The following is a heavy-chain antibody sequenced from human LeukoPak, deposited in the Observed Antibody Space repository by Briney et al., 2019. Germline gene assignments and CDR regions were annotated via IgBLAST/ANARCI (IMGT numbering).Heavy chain of an antibody. CDR3: AIPVGAIPYYYYGMDV. CDR1: GYTFTSYY. V-gene: IGHV1-46*01. D-gene: IGHD1-26*01. CDR2: INPSGGST. J-gene: IGHJ6*02. Sequence: ASVKVSCKASGYTFTSYYMHWVRQAPGQGLEWMGIINPSGGSTSYAQKFQGRVTMTRNTSISTAYMELSSLRSEDTAVYYCAIPVGAIPYYYYGMDVWGQGTTVTVSS.